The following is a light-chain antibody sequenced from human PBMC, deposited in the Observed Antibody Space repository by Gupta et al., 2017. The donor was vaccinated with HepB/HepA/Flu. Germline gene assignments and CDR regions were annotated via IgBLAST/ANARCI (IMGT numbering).Light chain of an antibody. V-gene: IGLV1-44*01. CDR3: SEWDDSLNGHWV. CDR1: SSNIGSNT. J-gene: IGLJ3*02. Sequence: QSVLTHPPSASGTPVQRVTISCSGSSSNIGSNTVNWYQQLPGTDPKLLIYRNNQRPSGVPDRCAGSKSGNSDSLDISGLQSEDEAEYDCSEWDDSLNGHWVFGGGTKLTVL. CDR2: RNN.